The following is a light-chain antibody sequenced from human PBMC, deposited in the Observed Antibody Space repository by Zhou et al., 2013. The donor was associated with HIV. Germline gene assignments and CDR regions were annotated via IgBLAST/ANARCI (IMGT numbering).Light chain of an antibody. CDR3: QQYDTWPLT. CDR2: DVS. CDR1: QSVGNS. V-gene: IGKV3-11*01. J-gene: IGKJ4*01. Sequence: EVVLTQSPATLSLSPGERATLSCRASQSVGNSLAWYQQKPGQTPRLLIYDVSTRATGVPARFSGSGSGTDFTLTINSLETEDFAVYYCQQYDTWPLTFGGGTTVEIK.